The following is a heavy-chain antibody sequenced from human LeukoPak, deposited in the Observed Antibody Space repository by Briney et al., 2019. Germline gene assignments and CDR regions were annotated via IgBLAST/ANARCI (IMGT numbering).Heavy chain of an antibody. D-gene: IGHD5-12*01. V-gene: IGHV3-7*01. CDR3: ARDGAKIYSGYDNYYFDY. CDR2: IKQDGSEK. J-gene: IGHJ4*02. Sequence: PGGSLRLSCAASGFTFSSYWMSWVRQAPGEGLEWVANIKQDGSEKYYVDSVKGRFTISRDNARNSLYLQMNSLRAEDTAVYYCARDGAKIYSGYDNYYFDYWGQGTLVTVSS. CDR1: GFTFSSYW.